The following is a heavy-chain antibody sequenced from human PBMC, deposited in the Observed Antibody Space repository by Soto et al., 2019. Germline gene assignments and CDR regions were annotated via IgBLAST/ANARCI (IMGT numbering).Heavy chain of an antibody. V-gene: IGHV4-4*02. J-gene: IGHJ3*02. CDR1: SDSIRSDDW. CDR2: IHHTGRSGST. Sequence: QVQLQESGPGLVEPSGTLSLTCAVPSDSIRSDDWWTWVRQSPGKGLEWIGEIHHTGRSGSTNYIPSLKSRASISIDTSNNQFFLRLSSVTAADTAVYYCAVTTRAFCTPDIWGHGTTVIVSS. CDR3: AVTTRAFCTPDI. D-gene: IGHD2-8*01.